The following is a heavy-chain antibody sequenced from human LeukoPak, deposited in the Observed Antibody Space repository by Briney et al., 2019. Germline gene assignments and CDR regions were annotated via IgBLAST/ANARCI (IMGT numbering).Heavy chain of an antibody. Sequence: PSETLSLTCTVSGGSISSSSYYWGWIRQPPGKGLEWIGSIYYSGSTYYNPSLKSRVTISVDTSKNQFSLKLSSVTAADTAVYYRARDRVDGYCSSTSCRHFDYWGQGTLVTVSS. CDR1: GGSISSSSYY. D-gene: IGHD2-2*03. J-gene: IGHJ4*02. CDR2: IYYSGST. CDR3: ARDRVDGYCSSTSCRHFDY. V-gene: IGHV4-39*07.